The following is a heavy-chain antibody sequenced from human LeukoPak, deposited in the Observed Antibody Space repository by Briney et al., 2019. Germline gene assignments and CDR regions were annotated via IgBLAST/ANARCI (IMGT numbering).Heavy chain of an antibody. Sequence: ASVKVSCKASGYTFTSYAMNWVRQAPGQGLELMGWINTNTGNPTYAQGFTGRFVFSLDTSVSTAYLQISSLKAEDTAAYCCARDLRGDAFDIWGQGTMVTVSS. V-gene: IGHV7-4-1*02. CDR1: GYTFTSYA. CDR2: INTNTGNP. J-gene: IGHJ3*02. D-gene: IGHD5/OR15-5a*01. CDR3: ARDLRGDAFDI.